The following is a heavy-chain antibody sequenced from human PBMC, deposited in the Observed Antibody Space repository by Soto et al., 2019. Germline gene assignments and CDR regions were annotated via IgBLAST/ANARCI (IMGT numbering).Heavy chain of an antibody. CDR3: ARAREVEYSRSIFFDY. CDR2: IYSAGST. J-gene: IGHJ4*01. D-gene: IGHD6-13*01. Sequence: GGSLRLSWAVSGLTVSRTQMSWVRQAPGKGLQWVSVIYSAGSTYYANAVKGRFTISRDISENKIFLELNGLTVDDTAVYYCARAREVEYSRSIFFDYWGRGTVVTVSS. V-gene: IGHV3-53*01. CDR1: GLTVSRTQ.